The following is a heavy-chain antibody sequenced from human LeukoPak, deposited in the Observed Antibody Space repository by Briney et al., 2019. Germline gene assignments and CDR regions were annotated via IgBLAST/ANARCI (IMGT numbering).Heavy chain of an antibody. CDR2: IHYSGST. CDR3: AGYGNYWDWYFDL. CDR1: GGSIGSYY. D-gene: IGHD4-11*01. Sequence: SETLSLTCTVSGGSIGSYYWSWIRQPPGKGLEWIGYIHYSGSTNHNPSLKSRVTVSIDTSKNQISLRLTSVTAADTAVYYCAGYGNYWDWYFDLWGRGTLVTVSS. J-gene: IGHJ2*01. V-gene: IGHV4-59*01.